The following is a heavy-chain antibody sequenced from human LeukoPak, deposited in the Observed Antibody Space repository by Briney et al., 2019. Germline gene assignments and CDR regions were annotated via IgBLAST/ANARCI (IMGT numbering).Heavy chain of an antibody. J-gene: IGHJ4*02. D-gene: IGHD3-3*01. CDR3: TGVVVGAASFDH. Sequence: GGSLRLSCAASGFTFSGSTMHWVRQASGKGLEWVGHIGGKPNTYATAYAASVQGRVTISRDDSRNTAYLQMNSLKTEDTAVYYCTGVVVGAASFDHWGQGTLVTVSS. V-gene: IGHV3-73*01. CDR2: IGGKPNTYAT. CDR1: GFTFSGST.